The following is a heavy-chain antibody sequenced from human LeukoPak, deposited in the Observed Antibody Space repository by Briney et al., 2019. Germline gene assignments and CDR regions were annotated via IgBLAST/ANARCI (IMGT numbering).Heavy chain of an antibody. CDR2: IRYDGSNK. CDR3: ARDDYGGIDY. D-gene: IGHD4-23*01. CDR1: GFTFSSYG. J-gene: IGHJ4*02. V-gene: IGHV3-30*02. Sequence: GGSLRLSCTASGFTFSSYGMHWVRQAPGKGLEWVAFIRYDGSNKYYADSVKGRFTISRDNAKNSLYLQMNSLRVEDTAVYYCARDDYGGIDYWGQGTLVTVSS.